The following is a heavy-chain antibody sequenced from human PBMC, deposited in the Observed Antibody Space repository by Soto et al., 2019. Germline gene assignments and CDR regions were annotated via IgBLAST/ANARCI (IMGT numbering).Heavy chain of an antibody. CDR2: IYYSGST. CDR1: GGSISSGDYY. CDR3: ARTPPLGYFDY. J-gene: IGHJ4*02. Sequence: SETLSLTCTVSGGSISSGDYYWSWIRQPPGKGLEWIGYIYYSGSTYYNPSLKSRVTISVDTSKNQFSLKLSSVTAADTAVYYCARTPPLGYFDYWGQGTLVPVSS. V-gene: IGHV4-30-4*01.